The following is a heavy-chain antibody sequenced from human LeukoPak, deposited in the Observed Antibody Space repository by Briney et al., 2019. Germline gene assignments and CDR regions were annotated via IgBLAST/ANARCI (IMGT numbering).Heavy chain of an antibody. CDR1: GSTFSSYA. CDR2: ISGSDDST. V-gene: IGHV3-23*01. J-gene: IGHJ4*02. CDR3: AKDVWELPKTLFEY. Sequence: TGGSLRLSCAASGSTFSSYAMSWVRQAPGKGLEWVSAISGSDDSTYYADSVKGRFTVSRDNSKNTLYLQMNSLRAEDTAVYYCAKDVWELPKTLFEYWGQGTLVTVAS. D-gene: IGHD2-8*01.